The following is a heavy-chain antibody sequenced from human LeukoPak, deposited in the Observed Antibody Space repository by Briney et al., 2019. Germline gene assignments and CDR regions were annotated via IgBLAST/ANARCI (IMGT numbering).Heavy chain of an antibody. CDR1: GGSFSGYY. D-gene: IGHD6-6*01. J-gene: IGHJ4*02. V-gene: IGHV4-34*01. CDR3: ASSDEAARPDY. Sequence: SETLSLTCAVYGGSFSGYYWSWIRQPPGKGLEWIGYIYHSGSTYYDPSLKSRVTISVDRSKNQFSLKLSSVTAADTAVYYCASSDEAARPDYWGQGTLVTVSS. CDR2: IYHSGST.